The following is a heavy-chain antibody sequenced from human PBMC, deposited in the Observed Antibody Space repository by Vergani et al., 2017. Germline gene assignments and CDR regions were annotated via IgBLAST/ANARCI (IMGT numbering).Heavy chain of an antibody. CDR3: ARVIAARSFDY. J-gene: IGHJ4*02. CDR2: ISSSSSTI. D-gene: IGHD6-6*01. V-gene: IGHV3-48*01. Sequence: EVQLVVSGGGLVQPGGSLRLSCAASGFTFSSYSMNWVRQAPGKGLEWVSYISSSSSTIYYADSVKGRFTISRDNAKNSLYLQMNSLRAEDTAVYYCARVIAARSFDYWGQGTLVTVSS. CDR1: GFTFSSYS.